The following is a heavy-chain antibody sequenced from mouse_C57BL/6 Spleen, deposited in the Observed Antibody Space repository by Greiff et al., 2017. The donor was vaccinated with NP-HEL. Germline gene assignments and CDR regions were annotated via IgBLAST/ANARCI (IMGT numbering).Heavy chain of an antibody. CDR1: GYTFTDYY. CDR3: ASSYDGYSFFAY. CDR2: INPNNGGT. Sequence: EVQLQQSGPELVKPGASVKISCKASGYTFTDYYMNWVKQSHGKSLEWIGDINPNNGGTSYNQKFKGKATLTVDKSSSTAYMELRSLTSEDSAVYYCASSYDGYSFFAYWGQGTLVTVSA. V-gene: IGHV1-26*01. D-gene: IGHD2-3*01. J-gene: IGHJ3*01.